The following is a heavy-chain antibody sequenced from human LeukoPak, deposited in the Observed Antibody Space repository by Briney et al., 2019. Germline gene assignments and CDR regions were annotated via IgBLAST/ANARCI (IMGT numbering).Heavy chain of an antibody. CDR2: IYYSGST. J-gene: IGHJ4*02. CDR3: ARGYYDSSGLFDY. D-gene: IGHD3-22*01. Sequence: SETLSLTGTVSGGSISSYYWSWIRQPPGKGLEWIGYIYYSGSTNYNPSLKSRVTISVDTSKNQFSLKLSSVTAADTAVYYCARGYYDSSGLFDYWGQGTLVTVSS. V-gene: IGHV4-59*01. CDR1: GGSISSYY.